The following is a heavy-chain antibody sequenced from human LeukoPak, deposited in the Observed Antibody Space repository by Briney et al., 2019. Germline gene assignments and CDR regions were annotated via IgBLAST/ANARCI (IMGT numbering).Heavy chain of an antibody. D-gene: IGHD3-16*02. CDR1: GYSISSGYY. Sequence: SETLSLTCAVSGYSISSGYYWGWIRQPPGKGLEWIGSIYHSGSTNYNPSLKSRVTISVDTSKNQFSLKLSSVTAADTAVYYCARGASSYDYVWGSYRPFDYWGQGTLVTVSS. CDR2: IYHSGST. CDR3: ARGASSYDYVWGSYRPFDY. J-gene: IGHJ4*02. V-gene: IGHV4-38-2*01.